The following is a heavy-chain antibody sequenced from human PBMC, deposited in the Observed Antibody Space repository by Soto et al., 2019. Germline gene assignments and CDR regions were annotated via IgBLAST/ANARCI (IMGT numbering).Heavy chain of an antibody. D-gene: IGHD2-2*01. V-gene: IGHV1-69*13. CDR3: ARDLDIVVVPAASNTQNWFDP. J-gene: IGHJ5*02. CDR1: GGTFSSYA. CDR2: IIPIFGTA. Sequence: GASVKVSCKASGGTFSSYAISWVRQAPGQGLEWMGGIIPIFGTANYAQKLQGRVTITADESTSTAYMELSSLRSEDTAVYYCARDLDIVVVPAASNTQNWFDPWGQGTLVTVSS.